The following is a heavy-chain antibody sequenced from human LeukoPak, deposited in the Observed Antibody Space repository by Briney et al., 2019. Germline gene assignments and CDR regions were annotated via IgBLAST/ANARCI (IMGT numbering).Heavy chain of an antibody. V-gene: IGHV3-11*01. J-gene: IGHJ4*02. CDR3: ASPPPPHYCSGGSCYTY. Sequence: KPGGSLRLSCAASGFTFSDYYMSWIRQAPGKGLEWVSYISSSGSTIYYADSVKGRFTISRDNAKNSLYLQMNSLRAEDTAVYYLASPPPPHYCSGGSCYTYWGQGTLVTVSS. CDR1: GFTFSDYY. CDR2: ISSSGSTI. D-gene: IGHD2-15*01.